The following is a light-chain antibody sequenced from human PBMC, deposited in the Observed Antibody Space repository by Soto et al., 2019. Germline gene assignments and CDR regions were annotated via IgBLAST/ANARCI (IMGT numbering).Light chain of an antibody. V-gene: IGKV1-6*01. Sequence: AIQMTQAPSSLSASVGDRVTITGRASQGIKNDVAWYQQKPGKAPKLLIYASSSLQSGVPPRFSGSGSGTDFTLTISSLQPEDFATYYCLQDYNYPYTFGQGTKVDIK. CDR1: QGIKND. J-gene: IGKJ2*01. CDR3: LQDYNYPYT. CDR2: ASS.